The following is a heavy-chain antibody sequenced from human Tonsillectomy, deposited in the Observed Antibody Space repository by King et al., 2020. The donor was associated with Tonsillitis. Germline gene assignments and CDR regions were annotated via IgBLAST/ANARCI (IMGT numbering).Heavy chain of an antibody. CDR1: GFTFGDYA. Sequence: QLVQSGGGLVQPGRSLRLSCTASGFTFGDYAMTWVRQAPGKGLEWVGFIRSNAYGRTTEYAASVKGRFTISRDDSKSIAYLQMNSLKTEDTAVYYCTRDLYGSVRFVPWGQGTLVTVSS. V-gene: IGHV3-49*04. J-gene: IGHJ5*02. CDR3: TRDLYGSVRFVP. D-gene: IGHD3-10*01. CDR2: IRSNAYGRTT.